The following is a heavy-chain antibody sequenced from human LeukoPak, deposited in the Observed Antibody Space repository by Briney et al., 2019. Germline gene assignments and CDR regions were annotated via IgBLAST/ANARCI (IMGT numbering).Heavy chain of an antibody. CDR2: IYYTGST. D-gene: IGHD2-21*01. V-gene: IGHV4-59*12. Sequence: PSETLSLTCTVSGGSISSYYWSWSRQPPGKGLEWIGYIYYTGSTNYNPSLKSRVTISVDTSKNHFSLNLNSVTAADTGVYYCVRGSRVYCGGDCYDYWGQGTLVTVSS. CDR3: VRGSRVYCGGDCYDY. J-gene: IGHJ4*02. CDR1: GGSISSYY.